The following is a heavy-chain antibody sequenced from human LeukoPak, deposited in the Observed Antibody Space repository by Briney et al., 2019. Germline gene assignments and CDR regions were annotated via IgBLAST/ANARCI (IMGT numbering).Heavy chain of an antibody. CDR3: ARAGASGWYAAGWFDP. J-gene: IGHJ5*02. Sequence: PGGSLRLSCAASGFPFNNYWMHWVRQAPGKGLVWVSRINTDGRTTRYAASVQGRFTISRDNAKNTLYLQMNSLRVDDTAVYYCARAGASGWYAAGWFDPWGQGTLVTVSS. V-gene: IGHV3-74*01. CDR1: GFPFNNYW. D-gene: IGHD6-19*01. CDR2: INTDGRTT.